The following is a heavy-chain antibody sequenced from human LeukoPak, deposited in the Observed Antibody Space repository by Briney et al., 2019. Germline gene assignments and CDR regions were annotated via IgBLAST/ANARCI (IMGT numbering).Heavy chain of an antibody. J-gene: IGHJ4*02. Sequence: SETLSLTCTVSGYSISSGSYWGWIRQPPGKGLEWIGSIYYSGSTYYNPSLKSRVTISVDTSKNQFSLKLSSVTAADTAVYYCARESLFRAVAGRPAPFDSWGQGTLVTVSS. CDR1: GYSISSGSY. CDR2: IYYSGST. D-gene: IGHD6-19*01. CDR3: ARESLFRAVAGRPAPFDS. V-gene: IGHV4-38-2*02.